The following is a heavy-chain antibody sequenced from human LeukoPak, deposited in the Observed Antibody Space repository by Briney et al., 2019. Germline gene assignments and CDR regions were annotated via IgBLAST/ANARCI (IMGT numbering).Heavy chain of an antibody. CDR3: ARDPLMIDYYDSSGYYDY. V-gene: IGHV3-48*01. D-gene: IGHD3-22*01. CDR1: GFTFSSYS. J-gene: IGHJ4*02. CDR2: ISSSSSTI. Sequence: GGSLRLSCAASGFTFSSYSMNWVRQAPGKGLEWVSYISSSSSTIYYADSVKGRFTISRDNAKNSLYLQMNSLRAEDTAVYYCARDPLMIDYYDSSGYYDYWGQGTLVTVSS.